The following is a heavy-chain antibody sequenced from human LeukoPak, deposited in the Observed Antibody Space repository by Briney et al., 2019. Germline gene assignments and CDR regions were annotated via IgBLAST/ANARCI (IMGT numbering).Heavy chain of an antibody. J-gene: IGHJ6*02. CDR3: TTGPFDYYGSASYLANGMDV. CDR2: IKSKTDGGTT. CDR1: GFTFSNAW. V-gene: IGHV3-15*01. Sequence: GGSLRLSCAASGFTFSNAWMSWVRQAPGKGLEWVGRIKSKTDGGTTDYTAPVKGRFTISRDNSKNTLYLQMNSLKTEDTAVYYCTTGPFDYYGSASYLANGMDVWGQGTTVTVSS. D-gene: IGHD3-10*01.